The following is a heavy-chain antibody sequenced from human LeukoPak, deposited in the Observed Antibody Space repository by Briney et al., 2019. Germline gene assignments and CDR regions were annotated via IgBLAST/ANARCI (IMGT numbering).Heavy chain of an antibody. V-gene: IGHV3-30*04. J-gene: IGHJ4*02. CDR2: ISYDGSNT. Sequence: GGSLRLSCAVSGFTFSRYAMHWVRQAPGEGLEWVALISYDGSNTYYADSVRGRFTISRDDSKNTLCLQMNNLRAEDTAVYYCARGKGYYGSGSSFDYWAQGTLVTVSS. D-gene: IGHD3-10*01. CDR3: ARGKGYYGSGSSFDY. CDR1: GFTFSRYA.